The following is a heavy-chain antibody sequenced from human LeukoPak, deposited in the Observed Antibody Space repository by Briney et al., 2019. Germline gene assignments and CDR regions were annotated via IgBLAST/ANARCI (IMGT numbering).Heavy chain of an antibody. CDR2: IGTAGDT. CDR1: GFTFSSYD. D-gene: IGHD1-26*01. Sequence: GGSLRLSCAASGFTFSSYDMHWVRQATGKGLEWVSAIGTAGDTYYPGSVKGRFTISRENAKNSLYLQMNSLRADDTAVYYCAKDSIVGAPGDIWGQGTMVTVSS. J-gene: IGHJ3*02. V-gene: IGHV3-13*01. CDR3: AKDSIVGAPGDI.